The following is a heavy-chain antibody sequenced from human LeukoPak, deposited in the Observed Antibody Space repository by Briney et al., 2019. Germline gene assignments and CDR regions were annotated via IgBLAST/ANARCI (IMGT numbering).Heavy chain of an antibody. V-gene: IGHV1-46*01. J-gene: IGHJ4*02. CDR3: ARDLVRGNFAVAGTNGFDY. D-gene: IGHD6-19*01. Sequence: GASVKVSCKASGYTFTSYGISWVRQAPGQGLEWMGIINPSGGSTSYAQKFQGRVTMTRDTSTSTVYMELSSLRSEDTAVYYCARDLVRGNFAVAGTNGFDYWGQGTLVTVSS. CDR2: INPSGGST. CDR1: GYTFTSYG.